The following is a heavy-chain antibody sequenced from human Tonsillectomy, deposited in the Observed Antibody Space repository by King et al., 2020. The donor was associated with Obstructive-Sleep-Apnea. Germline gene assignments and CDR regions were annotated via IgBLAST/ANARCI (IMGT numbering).Heavy chain of an antibody. Sequence: VQLVESGGGVVQPGGSLRLSCTASGFTFVHYTMHWVRQAPGKGLEWVALMSHDGIMFHHVYSGKGRFTISRDNSRDTLYLQMTSLRGEDSAMYFCAKDHSASWYTKFQSWGQGTLVTVSS. V-gene: IGHV3-30*04. CDR2: MSHDGIMF. J-gene: IGHJ1*01. CDR3: AKDHSASWYTKFQS. CDR1: GFTFVHYT. D-gene: IGHD6-13*01.